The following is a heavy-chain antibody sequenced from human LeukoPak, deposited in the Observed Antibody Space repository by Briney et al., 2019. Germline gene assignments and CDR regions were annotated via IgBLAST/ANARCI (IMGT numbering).Heavy chain of an antibody. CDR2: IYYSGST. V-gene: IGHV4-61*01. CDR3: ARDRLGLPVDY. D-gene: IGHD3-16*01. CDR1: GGSVSSGSYY. J-gene: IGHJ4*02. Sequence: SETLSLTCTVSGGSVSSGSYYWTWIRQPPGKGLECIGYIYYSGSTNYNPSLKSRVTMSVDTSKNQFSLKLNSVTAADTAVYYCARDRLGLPVDYWGRGTLVTVSS.